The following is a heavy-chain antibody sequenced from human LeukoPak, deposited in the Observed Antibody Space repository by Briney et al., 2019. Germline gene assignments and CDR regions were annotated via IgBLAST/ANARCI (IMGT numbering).Heavy chain of an antibody. CDR1: GGTFSSYA. CDR2: IIPIFGTA. D-gene: IGHD3-22*01. Sequence: GSSVTVSCKASGGTFSSYAISWVRQAPGQGLEWMGGIIPIFGTANYAQKFQGRVTITADESTSTAYMELSSLRSEDTAVYYCARGVRSPDYYDSSGYYPYFDYWGQGTLVTVSS. J-gene: IGHJ4*02. CDR3: ARGVRSPDYYDSSGYYPYFDY. V-gene: IGHV1-69*01.